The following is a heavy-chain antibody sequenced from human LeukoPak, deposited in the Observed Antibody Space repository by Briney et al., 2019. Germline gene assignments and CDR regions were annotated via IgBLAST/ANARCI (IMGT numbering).Heavy chain of an antibody. CDR2: IIPILGIA. J-gene: IGHJ6*03. V-gene: IGHV1-69*04. Sequence: SVKVSCKASGGTFSSYAISWVRQAPGQGLEWMGRIIPILGIANYAQKFQGRVTITADKSTSTAYMELSSLRSEDTAVYYCARLSAARPFYFYYYMDVWGKGTTVTVSS. CDR1: GGTFSSYA. CDR3: ARLSAARPFYFYYYMDV. D-gene: IGHD6-6*01.